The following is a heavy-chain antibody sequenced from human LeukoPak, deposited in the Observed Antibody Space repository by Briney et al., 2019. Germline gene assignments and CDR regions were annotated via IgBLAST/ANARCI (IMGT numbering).Heavy chain of an antibody. V-gene: IGHV3-53*01. Sequence: GGSLRLSCAASGFTVSRRYMSWVRQAPGKGLEWVSVIYTAGNTYYADSVKGRFTISRDNSKNSLYLQMNSLRAEDTAVYYCAGGDDWNYFGYWGQGTLVTVSS. CDR1: GFTVSRRY. D-gene: IGHD2-21*01. CDR3: AGGDDWNYFGY. J-gene: IGHJ4*02. CDR2: IYTAGNT.